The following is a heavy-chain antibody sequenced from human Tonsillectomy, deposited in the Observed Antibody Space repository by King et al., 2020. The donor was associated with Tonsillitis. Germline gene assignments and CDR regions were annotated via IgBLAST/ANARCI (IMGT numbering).Heavy chain of an antibody. CDR1: GGSISSSSYY. Sequence: QLQESGPGLVKPSETLSLTCTVSGGSISSSSYYWGWIRQPPGKGLEWIGSIYYSGSTYYNPSLKSRVTISVDTSKNQFSLKLSSVTAADTAVYYCARHPFEQLVLGWFDPWGQGTLVTVSS. V-gene: IGHV4-39*01. J-gene: IGHJ5*02. D-gene: IGHD6-13*01. CDR3: ARHPFEQLVLGWFDP. CDR2: IYYSGST.